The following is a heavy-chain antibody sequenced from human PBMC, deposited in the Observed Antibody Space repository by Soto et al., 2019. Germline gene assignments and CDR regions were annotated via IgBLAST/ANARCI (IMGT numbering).Heavy chain of an antibody. J-gene: IGHJ6*02. Sequence: GGSLRLSCAASGFTFSGSAMHWVRQASGKGLEWVGRIRSKANSYATAYAASVKGRFTISRDDSKNTAYLQMNSLKTEDTAVYYCTRLRGYDILTGPRVGYYYYYGMDVWGQGTTVTVSS. D-gene: IGHD3-9*01. CDR1: GFTFSGSA. CDR3: TRLRGYDILTGPRVGYYYYYGMDV. V-gene: IGHV3-73*01. CDR2: IRSKANSYAT.